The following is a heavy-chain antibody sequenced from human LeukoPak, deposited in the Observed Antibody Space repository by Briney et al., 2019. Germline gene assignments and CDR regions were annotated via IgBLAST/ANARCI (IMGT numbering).Heavy chain of an antibody. CDR3: AKVRAVAL. CDR2: ISYDGSNK. V-gene: IGHV3-30*18. CDR1: GFTFSSYG. J-gene: IGHJ4*02. D-gene: IGHD6-19*01. Sequence: GGSPRLSCAASGFTFSSYGMHWVRQAPGKGLEWVAVISYDGSNKYYADSVKGRFTISRDNSKNTLYLQMDSLRAEDTAVYYCAKVRAVALWGQGTLVTVYS.